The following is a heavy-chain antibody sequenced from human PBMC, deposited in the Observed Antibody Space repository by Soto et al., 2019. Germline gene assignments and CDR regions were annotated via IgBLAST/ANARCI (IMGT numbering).Heavy chain of an antibody. CDR2: INPNSGGT. D-gene: IGHD2-15*01. V-gene: IGHV1-2*04. CDR1: GYTFTGYY. Sequence: QVQLVQSGAEVKKPGASVKVACKASGYTFTGYYMHWVRQAPGQGLEWMGWINPNSGGTNYAQKFQGWVTMTRDTSISTAYMELSRLRSDDTAVYYCARARFYGVVVVAATDAFDIWGQGTMVTVSS. CDR3: ARARFYGVVVVAATDAFDI. J-gene: IGHJ3*02.